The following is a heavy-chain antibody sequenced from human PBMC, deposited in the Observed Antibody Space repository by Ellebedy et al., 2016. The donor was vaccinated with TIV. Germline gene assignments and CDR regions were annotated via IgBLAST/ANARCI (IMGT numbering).Heavy chain of an antibody. D-gene: IGHD3-22*01. CDR1: GYTFTSYG. CDR2: IIPILGIA. Sequence: ASVKVSCKASGYTFTSYGISWVRQAPGQGLEWMGRIIPILGIANYAQKFQGRVTITADKSTSTAYMELSSLRSEDTAVYYCAREGTYYYDSSGYFDIWGQGTMVTVSS. J-gene: IGHJ3*02. V-gene: IGHV1-69*04. CDR3: AREGTYYYDSSGYFDI.